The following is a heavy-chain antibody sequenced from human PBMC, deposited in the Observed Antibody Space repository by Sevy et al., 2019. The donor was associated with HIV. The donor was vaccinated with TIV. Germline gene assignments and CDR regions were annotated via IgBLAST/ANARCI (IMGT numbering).Heavy chain of an antibody. CDR2: IKQDGSEK. CDR3: ARDLIIAAGRVFDY. V-gene: IGHV3-7*01. D-gene: IGHD6-6*01. Sequence: GGSLRLSCAASGFTFSSYWMNWVRQAPGKGLEWVANIKQDGSEKYYVDSVKGRFTISRDNAKNSLYLQMNSLRAEDTAGYYCARDLIIAAGRVFDYWGQGTLVTVS. J-gene: IGHJ4*02. CDR1: GFTFSSYW.